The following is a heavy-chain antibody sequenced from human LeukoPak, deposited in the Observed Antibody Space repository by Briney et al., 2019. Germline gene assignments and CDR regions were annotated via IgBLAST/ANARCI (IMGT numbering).Heavy chain of an antibody. Sequence: GGSLRLSCAASGFTFGNYNMHWVRQPPGKGLEWVAFIRNDGGNKNYADSVKGRFTISRDNSKNTLYLQMDSLRAEDMAVYYCAKDSSGWATDYWGQGTLVTVSS. V-gene: IGHV3-30*02. D-gene: IGHD6-19*01. J-gene: IGHJ4*02. CDR1: GFTFGNYN. CDR2: IRNDGGNK. CDR3: AKDSSGWATDY.